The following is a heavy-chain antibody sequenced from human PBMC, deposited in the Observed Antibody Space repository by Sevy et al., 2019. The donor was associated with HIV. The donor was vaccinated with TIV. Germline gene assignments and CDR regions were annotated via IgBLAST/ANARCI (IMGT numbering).Heavy chain of an antibody. J-gene: IGHJ4*02. V-gene: IGHV3-49*03. CDR3: TRDLATANTPVYYFDY. CDR2: ITRNSYEAYGGTT. Sequence: GGSLRLSCTTSGFTFDDYAMNWFRQAPGKGLEWVAFITRNSYEAYGGTTDYAASVKGRFIISRDDSKSIAYLQMNSLKTDDTAVYYCTRDLATANTPVYYFDYWGQGTLVTVSS. D-gene: IGHD5-12*01. CDR1: GFTFDDYA.